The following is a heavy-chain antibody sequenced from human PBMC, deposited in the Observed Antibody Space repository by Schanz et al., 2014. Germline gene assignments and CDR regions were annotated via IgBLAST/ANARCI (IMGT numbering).Heavy chain of an antibody. CDR3: ARSLSGYKYYFDY. CDR2: FYYTGSF. V-gene: IGHV4-61*08. Sequence: QVQLQESGPGLVKPSQTLSLTCTVSSGSIFTGGYYWGWIRQHPGKGLEWIGYFYYTGSFNYNPSLKSRATISMDTSKNQFSLKLSSVTAADTAVYYCARSLSGYKYYFDYWGQGALVTVSS. J-gene: IGHJ4*02. D-gene: IGHD3-22*01. CDR1: SGSIFTGGYY.